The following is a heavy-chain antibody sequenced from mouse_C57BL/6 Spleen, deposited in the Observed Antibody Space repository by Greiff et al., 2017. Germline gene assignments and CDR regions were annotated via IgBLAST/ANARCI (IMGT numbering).Heavy chain of an antibody. J-gene: IGHJ4*01. CDR2: IYPGSGST. CDR3: ARGGADSYAMDY. V-gene: IGHV1-55*01. Sequence: QVQLQQSGAELVKPGASVKMSCKASGYTFTSYWITWVKQRPGQGLEWIGDIYPGSGSTNYNEKFKSKATLTVDTSSSTAYMQLSSLTSEDSAVYYCARGGADSYAMDYWGQGTSVTVSS. CDR1: GYTFTSYW.